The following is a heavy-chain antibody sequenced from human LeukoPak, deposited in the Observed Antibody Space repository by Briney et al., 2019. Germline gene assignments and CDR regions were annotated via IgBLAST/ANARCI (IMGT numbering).Heavy chain of an antibody. CDR3: ARSMGYCSSTSCPFDY. J-gene: IGHJ4*02. Sequence: GASVKVSCKASGGTFSSYAISWVRQAPGQGLEWMGGIIPIFGTASYAQKFQGRVTITADESTSTAYMELSSLRSEDTAVYYCARSMGYCSSTSCPFDYWGQGTLVTVSS. CDR1: GGTFSSYA. V-gene: IGHV1-69*13. CDR2: IIPIFGTA. D-gene: IGHD2-2*01.